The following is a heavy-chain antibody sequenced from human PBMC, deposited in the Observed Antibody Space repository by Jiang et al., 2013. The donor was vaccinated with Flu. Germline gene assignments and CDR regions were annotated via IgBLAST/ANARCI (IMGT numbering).Heavy chain of an antibody. V-gene: IGHV1-24*01. CDR2: FDPEDGET. CDR3: ATRGRDYYDSSGYYSLGDY. CDR1: LTELS. D-gene: IGHD3-22*01. J-gene: IGHJ4*02. Sequence: LTELSMHWVRQAPGKGLEWMGGFDPEDGETIYAQKFQGRVTMTEDTSTDTAYMELSSLRSEDTAVYYCATRGRDYYDSSGYYSLGDYWGQGTLVTVSS.